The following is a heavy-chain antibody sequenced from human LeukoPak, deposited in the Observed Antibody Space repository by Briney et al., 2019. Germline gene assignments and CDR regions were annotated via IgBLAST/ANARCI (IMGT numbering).Heavy chain of an antibody. J-gene: IGHJ4*02. Sequence: PGRSLRLSCAASGFIFSSYGMHWVRQAPGKGLEWVAVISYDGSNKYYADSVKGRFTISRDNSTDTLFLQMSSLRADDTAVYYCARDSGHSWSEHNLRGPSRWGQGTLVTVSS. V-gene: IGHV3-30-3*01. CDR1: GFIFSSYG. D-gene: IGHD3-3*02. CDR2: ISYDGSNK. CDR3: ARDSGHSWSEHNLRGPSR.